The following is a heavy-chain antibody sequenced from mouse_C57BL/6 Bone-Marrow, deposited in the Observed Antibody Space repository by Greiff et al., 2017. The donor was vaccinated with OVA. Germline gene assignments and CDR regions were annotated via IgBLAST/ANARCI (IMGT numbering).Heavy chain of an antibody. D-gene: IGHD3-3*01. CDR2: IWSDGST. CDR1: GFSLTSYG. CDR3: ASTGREGRYAMDY. J-gene: IGHJ4*01. Sequence: VKLMESGPGLVAPSQSLSITCTVSGFSLTSYGVHWVRQPPGKGLEWLVVIWSDGSTTYNSALKSRLSISKDNSKSQVFLKMNSLQTDDTAMYYCASTGREGRYAMDYWGQGTSVTVSS. V-gene: IGHV2-6*03.